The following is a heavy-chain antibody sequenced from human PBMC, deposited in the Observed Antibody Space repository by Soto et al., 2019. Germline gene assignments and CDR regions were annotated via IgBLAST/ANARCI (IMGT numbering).Heavy chain of an antibody. CDR1: GFTFSSYA. D-gene: IGHD6-19*01. Sequence: GGSLRLSCAASGFTFSSYAMSWVRQAPGKGLEWVSAISGSGGSTYYADSVKGRFTISRDNSKNTRYLQMNGLRAEDTAVYYCAKDRVSGWYRGDYWGQGTLVTVSS. CDR2: ISGSGGST. J-gene: IGHJ4*02. CDR3: AKDRVSGWYRGDY. V-gene: IGHV3-23*01.